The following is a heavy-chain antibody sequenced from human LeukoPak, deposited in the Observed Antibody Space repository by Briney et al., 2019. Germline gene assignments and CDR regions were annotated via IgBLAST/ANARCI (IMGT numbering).Heavy chain of an antibody. CDR2: MRYDGSNK. V-gene: IGHV3-30*02. D-gene: IGHD3-22*01. CDR1: GFTFSSYG. J-gene: IGHJ3*02. CDR3: AKDAYYYDSSGNDAFDI. Sequence: PGGSLRLSCAASGFTFSSYGMHWVRQAPGKGLEWVAFMRYDGSNKYYADSVKGRFTISRDNSKNSLYLQMNSLRAEDTAIYYCAKDAYYYDSSGNDAFDIWGQGTMVTVSS.